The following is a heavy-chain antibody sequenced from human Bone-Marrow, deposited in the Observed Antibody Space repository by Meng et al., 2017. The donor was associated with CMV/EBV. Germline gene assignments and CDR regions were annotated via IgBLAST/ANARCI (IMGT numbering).Heavy chain of an antibody. CDR2: INPNSGGT. V-gene: IGHV1-2*02. CDR1: GYTFTGYY. J-gene: IGHJ6*01. CDR3: ARDIVVVPAAIEDGMDV. Sequence: ASVKVSCKASGYTFTGYYMHWVRQAPGQGLEWMGWINPNSGGTNYAQKFQGRVTMTRDTSISTAYMELSRLRSDDTAVYYCARDIVVVPAAIEDGMDVWGQGNTVNVAS. D-gene: IGHD2-2*02.